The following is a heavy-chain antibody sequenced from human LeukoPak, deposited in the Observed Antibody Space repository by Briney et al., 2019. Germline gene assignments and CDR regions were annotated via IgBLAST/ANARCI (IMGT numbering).Heavy chain of an antibody. J-gene: IGHJ4*02. D-gene: IGHD3-22*01. CDR2: IYSNNTT. CDR1: GFTVNNNY. Sequence: GGSLRLSCAASGFTVNNNYMTWVRQAPGKGLEWVSVIYSNNTTYYADSVKGRFTISRGSSKNTLYLQMNSLRAEDTAVYYCARGISMMIVAPGYWGQGTLVTVSS. V-gene: IGHV3-53*01. CDR3: ARGISMMIVAPGY.